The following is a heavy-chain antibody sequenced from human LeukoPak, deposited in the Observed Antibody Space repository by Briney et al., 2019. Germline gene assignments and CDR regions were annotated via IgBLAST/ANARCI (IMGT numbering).Heavy chain of an antibody. CDR3: AKDRGYCSGGSCYDFDY. V-gene: IGHV3-30*18. J-gene: IGHJ4*02. CDR1: GFTFSSNG. Sequence: GGSLRLSCAASGFTFSSNGMHWVRQAPGKGLEWVTAISYDGTNEYFADSVKGRFSISRDNSKNTLYLQMDGLRTEDTAVYYCAKDRGYCSGGSCYDFDYWGQGALVTVSS. CDR2: ISYDGTNE. D-gene: IGHD2-15*01.